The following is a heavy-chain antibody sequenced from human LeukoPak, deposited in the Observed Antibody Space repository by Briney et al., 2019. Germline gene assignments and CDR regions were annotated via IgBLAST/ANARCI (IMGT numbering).Heavy chain of an antibody. CDR1: GGSISTYY. CDR2: IYTSGST. J-gene: IGHJ6*03. CDR3: ARASILGYCSSTSCPNYFYYYMDV. Sequence: PSETLSLTCTVSGGSISTYYWSWIRQPPRKGLEWIGYIYTSGSTNYNPSLKSRVTMSVDTSKNQFSLKLSSVTAADTAVYYCARASILGYCSSTSCPNYFYYYMDVWGKGTTVTVSS. D-gene: IGHD2-2*01. V-gene: IGHV4-4*08.